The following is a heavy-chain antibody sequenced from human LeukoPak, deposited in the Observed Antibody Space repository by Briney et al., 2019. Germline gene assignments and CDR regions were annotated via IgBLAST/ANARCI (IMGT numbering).Heavy chain of an antibody. CDR1: GFTFSSYA. CDR3: ARDRMYYDILTGYYSVGMDV. V-gene: IGHV3-30*04. CDR2: ISYDGNNK. D-gene: IGHD3-9*01. Sequence: PGGSLRLSCAASGFTFSSYAMHWVRQAPGKGLEWVAVISYDGNNKYYADSVKGRFTISRDNSKNTLYLQMNSLRAEDTAVYYCARDRMYYDILTGYYSVGMDVWGQGTTVTVSS. J-gene: IGHJ6*02.